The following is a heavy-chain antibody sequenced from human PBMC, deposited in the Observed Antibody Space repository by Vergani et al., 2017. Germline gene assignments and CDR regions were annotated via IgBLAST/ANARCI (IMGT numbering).Heavy chain of an antibody. CDR1: GYSISSGYY. CDR3: ARGITMIVVVSYNWFDP. V-gene: IGHV4-38-2*01. Sequence: QVQLQESGPGLVKPSETLSLTCAVSGYSISSGYYWGWLRQPPGKGLEWIGSIYHSGRTYYNPSLKSRVTISVDTSKNQFSLKLSSVTAADTAVYYCARGITMIVVVSYNWFDPWGQGTLVTVSS. D-gene: IGHD3-22*01. CDR2: IYHSGRT. J-gene: IGHJ5*02.